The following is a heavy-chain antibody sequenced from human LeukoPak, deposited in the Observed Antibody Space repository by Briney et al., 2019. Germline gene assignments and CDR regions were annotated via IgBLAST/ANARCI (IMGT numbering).Heavy chain of an antibody. CDR2: IRYDGSNK. V-gene: IGHV3-30*02. CDR1: GFTFSSYG. J-gene: IGHJ4*02. CDR3: AKDKRYSSSGVDY. D-gene: IGHD6-6*01. Sequence: GGSLRLPCAASGFTFSSYGMHWVRQAPGKGLEWVAFIRYDGSNKYYADSVKGRFTISRDNSKNTLYLQMNSLRAEDTAVYYCAKDKRYSSSGVDYWGQGTLVTVSS.